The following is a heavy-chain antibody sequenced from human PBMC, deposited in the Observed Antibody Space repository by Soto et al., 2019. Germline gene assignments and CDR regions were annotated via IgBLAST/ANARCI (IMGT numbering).Heavy chain of an antibody. Sequence: PGGSLRLSCAASGFTFDDYTMHWVRQAPGKGLEWVSLISWDGGSTYYADSVKGRFTISRDNSNNSLYLQMNSLRSEDTALYYCAKDMLKGWRVYSSGLDYWGQGTLVTVSS. CDR2: ISWDGGST. V-gene: IGHV3-43*01. D-gene: IGHD4-4*01. J-gene: IGHJ4*02. CDR3: AKDMLKGWRVYSSGLDY. CDR1: GFTFDDYT.